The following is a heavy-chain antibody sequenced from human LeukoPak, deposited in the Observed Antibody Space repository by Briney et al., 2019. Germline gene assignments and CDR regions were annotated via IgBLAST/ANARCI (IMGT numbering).Heavy chain of an antibody. Sequence: GGSLRLSCTASGFSFSTYAMTWVRQAPGKGLEWISSMSSGSRYIYYADSVRGLFTISRDNTKNSLYLLMNNLRAEDTAIYYCARDRPTGASRVFVVQWGQGTPVTVSS. CDR3: ARDRPTGASRVFVVQ. V-gene: IGHV3-21*06. CDR2: MSSGSRYI. CDR1: GFSFSTYA. D-gene: IGHD2-15*01. J-gene: IGHJ4*02.